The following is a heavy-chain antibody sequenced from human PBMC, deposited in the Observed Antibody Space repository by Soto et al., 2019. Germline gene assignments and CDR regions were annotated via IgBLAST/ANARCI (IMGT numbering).Heavy chain of an antibody. J-gene: IGHJ4*02. Sequence: QLQLQESGPGLVKPWETLSLTCTVSGASVSSSTYYWGWVRQPPGKGLEWIGSVYRTGGTYYSPSRKSRVAIAVDPTKKHLGLNLESVNAADTAVYVCFNGRYGSFDYWGQGNLGAVSS. CDR3: FNGRYGSFDY. D-gene: IGHD3-10*01. CDR2: VYRTGGT. V-gene: IGHV4-39*02. CDR1: GASVSSSTYY.